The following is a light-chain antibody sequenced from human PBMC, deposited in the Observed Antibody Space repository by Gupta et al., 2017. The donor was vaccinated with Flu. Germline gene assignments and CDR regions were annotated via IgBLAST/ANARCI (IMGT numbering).Light chain of an antibody. CDR3: QQYDSTPYT. V-gene: IGKV4-1*01. J-gene: IGKJ2*01. Sequence: SLGERATSNCRSSQSIVYSSDNKNYLARYQQKPGQPPKLLIYWASTRASGVPDRFSGSGSGTDFSLTISSLQAEDVAVYYCQQYDSTPYTFGQGTKLEVK. CDR2: WAS. CDR1: QSIVYSSDNKNY.